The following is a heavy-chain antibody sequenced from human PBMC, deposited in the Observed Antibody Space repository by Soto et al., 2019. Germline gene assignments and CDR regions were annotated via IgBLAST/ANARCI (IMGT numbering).Heavy chain of an antibody. CDR3: ARADDFSYRFDY. V-gene: IGHV4-30-4*01. D-gene: IGHD4-4*01. CDR2: IYYSGST. CDR1: SGSISGGDFY. J-gene: IGHJ4*02. Sequence: SETLSLTCTVSSGSISGGDFYWSWIRQPPGKGLELIGNIYYSGSTYYKPSLRSRAIMSVDTSQNQFSLKLSSPTAADTAVYFCARADDFSYRFDYWGQGALGTVSS.